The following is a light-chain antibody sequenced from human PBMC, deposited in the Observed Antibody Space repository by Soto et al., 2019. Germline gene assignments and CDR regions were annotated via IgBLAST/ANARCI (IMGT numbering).Light chain of an antibody. CDR3: QQYGDSSP. CDR2: DAS. J-gene: IGKJ4*01. V-gene: IGKV3-20*01. Sequence: EIVLTQSPGTLSLSPGERATLYCRASQSVFNNYILWYQQKPGQVPRLLIYDASSRAAGIPDRFSGSGSGTDFTLTISRLEPEDFAVYYCQQYGDSSPFGGGTRVEIK. CDR1: QSVFNNY.